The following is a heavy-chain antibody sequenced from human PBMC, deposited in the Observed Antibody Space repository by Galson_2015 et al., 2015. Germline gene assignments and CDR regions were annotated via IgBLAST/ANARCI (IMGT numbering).Heavy chain of an antibody. CDR1: GFTFSSYE. CDR3: ARVDTMSDY. CDR2: ISSSGTTI. Sequence: SLRLSCAASGFTFSSYEMNWVRQAPGKGLEWVSYISSSGTTIYSADSVKGRFTISRDNAKNSLYLQMNSLRAEDTAVYYCARVDTMSDYWGQGTLVTVSS. D-gene: IGHD3-10*02. V-gene: IGHV3-48*03. J-gene: IGHJ4*02.